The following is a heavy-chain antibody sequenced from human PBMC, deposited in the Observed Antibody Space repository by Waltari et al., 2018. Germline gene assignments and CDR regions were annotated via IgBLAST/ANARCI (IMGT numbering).Heavy chain of an antibody. J-gene: IGHJ6*02. D-gene: IGHD1-1*01. V-gene: IGHV4-39*07. CDR3: ARGERRGGYYYYGMDV. Sequence: QLQLQESGPGLVKPSETLSLTCTVSGGSISSSSYYWGWIRQPPGKGLEWIGSIYYSGSTYDNPSLKSRVTISVDTSKNQFSLKLGSVTAADTAVYYCARGERRGGYYYYGMDVWGQGTTVTVSS. CDR1: GGSISSSSYY. CDR2: IYYSGST.